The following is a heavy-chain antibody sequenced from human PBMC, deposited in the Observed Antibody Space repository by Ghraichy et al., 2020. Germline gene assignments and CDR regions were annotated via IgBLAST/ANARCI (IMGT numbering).Heavy chain of an antibody. Sequence: ASVKVSCKASGYTFTSYDINWVRQATGQGLEWMGWMNPNSGNTGYAQKFQGRVTMTRNTSISTAYMELSSLRSEDTAVYYCVLWFGELSLYYYYGMDVWGQGTTVTVSS. J-gene: IGHJ6*02. V-gene: IGHV1-8*01. CDR1: GYTFTSYD. D-gene: IGHD3-10*01. CDR2: MNPNSGNT. CDR3: VLWFGELSLYYYYGMDV.